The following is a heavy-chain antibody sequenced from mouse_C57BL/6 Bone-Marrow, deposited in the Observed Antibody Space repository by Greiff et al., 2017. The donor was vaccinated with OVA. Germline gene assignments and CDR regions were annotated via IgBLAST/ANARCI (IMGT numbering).Heavy chain of an antibody. V-gene: IGHV1-64*01. J-gene: IGHJ2*01. CDR3: ARGLGQGYFDY. CDR1: GYTFTSYW. CDR2: IHPNSGST. D-gene: IGHD4-1*01. Sequence: VQLQQPGAELVKPGASVKLSCKASGYTFTSYWMHWVKQRPGQGLEWIGMIHPNSGSTNYNEKFKSKATLTVDKSSSTAYMQRSSLTSEDSAVYYCARGLGQGYFDYWGQGTTLTVSS.